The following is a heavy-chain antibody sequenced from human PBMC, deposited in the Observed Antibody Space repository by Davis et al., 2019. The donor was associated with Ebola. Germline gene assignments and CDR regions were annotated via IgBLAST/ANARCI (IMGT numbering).Heavy chain of an antibody. V-gene: IGHV3-33*01. J-gene: IGHJ6*02. Sequence: GESLKISCAASGFTFSSYGMHWVRQAPGKGLEWVAVIWYDGSNKYYADSVKGRFTISRDNSKNTLYLQMNSLRAEDTAVYYCARDLTIFGVVISGNYYYGMDVWGQGTTVTVSS. D-gene: IGHD3-3*01. CDR1: GFTFSSYG. CDR3: ARDLTIFGVVISGNYYYGMDV. CDR2: IWYDGSNK.